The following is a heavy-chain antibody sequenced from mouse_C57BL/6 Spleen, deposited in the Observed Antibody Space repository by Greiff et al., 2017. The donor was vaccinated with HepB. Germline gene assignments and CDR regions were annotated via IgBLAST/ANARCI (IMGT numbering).Heavy chain of an antibody. J-gene: IGHJ2*01. D-gene: IGHD1-1*01. V-gene: IGHV5-16*01. Sequence: VESEGGLVQPGSSMKLSCTASGFTFSDYYMAWVRQVPEKGLEWVANINYDGSSTYYLDSLKSRFIISRDNAKNILYLQMSSLKSEDTATYYCARVTNYYGTSYYFDYWGQGTTLTVSS. CDR1: GFTFSDYY. CDR2: INYDGSST. CDR3: ARVTNYYGTSYYFDY.